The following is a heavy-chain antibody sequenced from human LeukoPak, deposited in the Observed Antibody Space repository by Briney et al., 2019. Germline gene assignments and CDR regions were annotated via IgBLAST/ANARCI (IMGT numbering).Heavy chain of an antibody. D-gene: IGHD1-26*01. CDR3: ARSPILRGHPMGFDP. CDR1: GGSISSGGYY. V-gene: IGHV4-30-2*01. CDR2: IYHSGST. Sequence: SETLSLTCTVSGGSISSGGYYWSWIRQPPGKGLEWIGYIYHSGSTYYNPSLKSRVTISVDRSKNQLSLKLSSVTAADTAVYYCARSPILRGHPMGFDPWGQGTLVTVSS. J-gene: IGHJ5*02.